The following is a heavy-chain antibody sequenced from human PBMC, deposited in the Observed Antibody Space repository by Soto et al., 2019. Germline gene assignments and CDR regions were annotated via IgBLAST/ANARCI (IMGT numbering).Heavy chain of an antibody. CDR2: IHYSGTT. J-gene: IGHJ4*02. D-gene: IGHD6-13*01. Sequence: SETLSLTCTVSGGSMRNYFWTWIRQPPGKGLEWIGYIHYSGTTSFFPSYNPSLRSRVTISEDTSENQFSLKLLSVTTADTAVYFCAAGEASSRNLAPYYLDFWGQGTLVTVSS. CDR1: GGSMRNYF. CDR3: AAGEASSRNLAPYYLDF. V-gene: IGHV4-59*01.